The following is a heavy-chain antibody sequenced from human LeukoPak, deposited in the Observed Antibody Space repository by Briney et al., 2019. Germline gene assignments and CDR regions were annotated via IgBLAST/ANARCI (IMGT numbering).Heavy chain of an antibody. CDR1: GGSVTSTNW. Sequence: SETLSLTCGVSGGSVTSTNWWTWVRQPPGKGLEWIGEVHLDGRTNYNPSLKSRLTMSVDLSENHISLKLTSVTAADTAVYYCARGRIVVANTGAFDIWGQGTMVPVSS. V-gene: IGHV4-4*02. CDR2: VHLDGRT. CDR3: ARGRIVVANTGAFDI. D-gene: IGHD3-22*01. J-gene: IGHJ3*02.